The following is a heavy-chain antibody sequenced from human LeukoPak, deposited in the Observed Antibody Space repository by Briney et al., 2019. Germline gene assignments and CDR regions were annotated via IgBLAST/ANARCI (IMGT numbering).Heavy chain of an antibody. Sequence: SETLSLTCTVSGGSISSYYWSWIRQPPGKGLEWIGNIYYSGSTYYNPSLKSRVTISVDTSKNQFSLKLSSVTAADTAVYYCARHGVQQLVGIDWGQGTLVTVSS. J-gene: IGHJ4*02. D-gene: IGHD6-13*01. CDR2: IYYSGST. CDR3: ARHGVQQLVGID. V-gene: IGHV4-59*08. CDR1: GGSISSYY.